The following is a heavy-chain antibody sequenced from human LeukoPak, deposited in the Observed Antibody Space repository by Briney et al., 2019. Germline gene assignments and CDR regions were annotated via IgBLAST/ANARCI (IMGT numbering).Heavy chain of an antibody. D-gene: IGHD3-22*01. CDR3: ARASYDSSGYYCY. J-gene: IGHJ4*02. V-gene: IGHV3-20*04. CDR1: GFTFSGSA. CDR2: INWNGGST. Sequence: GGSLRLSCAASGFTFSGSAMHWVRQAPGRGLEWVSGINWNGGSTGYADSVKGRFTISRDNAKNSLYLQMNSLRAEDTALYYCARASYDSSGYYCYWGQGTLVTVSS.